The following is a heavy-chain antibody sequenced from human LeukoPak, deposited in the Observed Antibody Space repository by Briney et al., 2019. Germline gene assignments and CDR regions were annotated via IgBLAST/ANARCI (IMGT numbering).Heavy chain of an antibody. J-gene: IGHJ4*02. CDR1: GYTFTGYY. CDR2: INPNSGGT. D-gene: IGHD2-2*01. Sequence: ASVKVSCKTSGYTFTGYYIHWVRQAPGQGLEWMGRINPNSGGTNYAQEFQGRVTMTRDTSISTAYMELSRLTSDDTAVYYCARDRGGSGTSCYDYWGQGTLVTVSS. V-gene: IGHV1-2*06. CDR3: ARDRGGSGTSCYDY.